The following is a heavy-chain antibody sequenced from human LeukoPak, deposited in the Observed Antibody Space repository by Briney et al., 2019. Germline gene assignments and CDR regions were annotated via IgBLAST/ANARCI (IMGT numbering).Heavy chain of an antibody. J-gene: IGHJ3*02. D-gene: IGHD4-23*01. CDR1: GGSISSYY. CDR3: ARRREAGGNSVAHAFDI. CDR2: IYTSGST. Sequence: PSETLSLTCTVSGGSISSYYWSWIRQPPGKGLEWIGYIYTSGSTNYNPSLKSRVTISVDTSKNQFSLKLSSVTAADTAVYYCARRREAGGNSVAHAFDIWGQGTMVTVSS. V-gene: IGHV4-4*09.